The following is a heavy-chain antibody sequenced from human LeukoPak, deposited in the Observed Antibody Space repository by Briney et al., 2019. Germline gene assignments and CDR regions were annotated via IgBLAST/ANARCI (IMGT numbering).Heavy chain of an antibody. D-gene: IGHD3-22*01. Sequence: LSLTCTVSGGSITSDSYYWGWIRQAPGKGLEWVSYISSSGGTIYYADSVKGRFTISRDNAKNSLYLQMNSLRAEDTAVYYCARLRRYYDSSGYGGYYFDYWGQGTLVTVSS. CDR2: ISSSGGTI. V-gene: IGHV3-11*04. CDR3: ARLRRYYDSSGYGGYYFDY. J-gene: IGHJ4*02. CDR1: GGSITSDSYY.